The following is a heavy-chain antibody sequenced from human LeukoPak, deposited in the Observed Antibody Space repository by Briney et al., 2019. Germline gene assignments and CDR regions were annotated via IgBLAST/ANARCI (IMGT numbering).Heavy chain of an antibody. CDR2: ISGSGGIT. V-gene: IGHV3-23*01. Sequence: GGSLRLSCADSGFTFSSYAMSWVRQAPGKGLEWVSAISGSGGITYYADSVKGRFTISRDNSTNTLYMQIRSLRAADTDVYYWAKNTYCSSTSCYVDNNGFDPWGQGTLVTVSS. CDR1: GFTFSSYA. J-gene: IGHJ5*02. CDR3: AKNTYCSSTSCYVDNNGFDP. D-gene: IGHD2-2*01.